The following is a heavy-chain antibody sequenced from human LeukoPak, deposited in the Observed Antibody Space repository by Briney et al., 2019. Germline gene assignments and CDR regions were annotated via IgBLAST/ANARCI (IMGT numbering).Heavy chain of an antibody. Sequence: GGSLRLSCAASGFTFSSYSMNWVRQAQGKGLEWVSSISSSSSYIYYADSVKGRFTISRDNAKNSLYLQMNSLRAEDTAVYYCARDPSVKVVPADYAFDIWGQGTMVTASS. V-gene: IGHV3-21*01. J-gene: IGHJ3*02. CDR2: ISSSSSYI. CDR3: ARDPSVKVVPADYAFDI. D-gene: IGHD2-2*01. CDR1: GFTFSSYS.